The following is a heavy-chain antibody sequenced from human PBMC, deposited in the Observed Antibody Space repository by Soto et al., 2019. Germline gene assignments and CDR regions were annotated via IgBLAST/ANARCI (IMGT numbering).Heavy chain of an antibody. CDR1: GFTFSSYG. D-gene: IGHD6-6*01. V-gene: IGHV3-21*01. J-gene: IGHJ4*02. CDR2: ISSSSSYI. CDR3: ARDLRLAARKGNFDX. Sequence: RRLSCAASGFTFSSYGMNWVRQAPGKGLEWVSSISSSSSYIYYADSVNVRFTISRDNAKNSLYLQMNSLRAEETAVYYCARDLRLAARKGNFDXWGQGTLVTVSX.